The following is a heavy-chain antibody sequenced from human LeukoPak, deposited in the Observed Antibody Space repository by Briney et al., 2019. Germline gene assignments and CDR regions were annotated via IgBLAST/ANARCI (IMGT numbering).Heavy chain of an antibody. CDR1: GGSISSYY. V-gene: IGHV4-59*01. CDR3: ARETRGYSYGALGP. Sequence: SETLSLTCTVSGGSISSYYWSWIRQPPGKGLEWIGYIYYNGNTIYNPSLKSRVTVSIDTSKNQFSLKLSSVTAADTAIYYCARETRGYSYGALGPWGQGTLVTVSS. CDR2: IYYNGNT. D-gene: IGHD5-18*01. J-gene: IGHJ5*02.